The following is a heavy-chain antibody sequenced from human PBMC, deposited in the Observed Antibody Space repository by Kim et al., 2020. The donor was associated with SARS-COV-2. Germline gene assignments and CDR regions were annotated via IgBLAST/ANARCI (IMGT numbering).Heavy chain of an antibody. CDR2: INHSGST. D-gene: IGHD2-2*02. Sequence: SETLSLTCAVYGGSFSGYYWSWIRQPPGKGLEWIGEINHSGSTNYNPSLKSRVTISVDTSKNQFSLKLSSVTAADTAVYYCARGNIVVVPAAISYGMDVWGQGTTVTVSS. CDR1: GGSFSGYY. CDR3: ARGNIVVVPAAISYGMDV. J-gene: IGHJ6*02. V-gene: IGHV4-34*01.